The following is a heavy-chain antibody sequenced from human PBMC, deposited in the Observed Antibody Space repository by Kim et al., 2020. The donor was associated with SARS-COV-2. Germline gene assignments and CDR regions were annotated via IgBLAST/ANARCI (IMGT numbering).Heavy chain of an antibody. CDR3: ATERLVPTYYYYYGMDV. D-gene: IGHD6-19*01. CDR2: IYYSGST. V-gene: IGHV4-39*01. CDR1: GGSISSSGYY. J-gene: IGHJ6*02. Sequence: SETLSLTCTVSGGSISSSGYYWGWIRQPPGKGLEWIGSIYYSGSTYYNPSLKSRVTISVDTSKNQFSLKLSSVTAADTAVYYCATERLVPTYYYYYGMDVWGQGTTVTVSS.